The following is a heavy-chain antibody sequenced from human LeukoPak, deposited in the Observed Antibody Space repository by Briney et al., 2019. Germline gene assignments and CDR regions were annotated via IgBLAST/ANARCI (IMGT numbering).Heavy chain of an antibody. D-gene: IGHD1-26*01. Sequence: PSQTLSLTCTVSGGSISSGSYYWGWIRQPPGKGLEWIGSIYYSGSTYYNPSLKSRVTISVDTSKNQFSLKLSSVTAADTAVYYCARRGKSGSYYRGYFDYWGQGTLVTVSS. CDR3: ARRGKSGSYYRGYFDY. CDR2: IYYSGST. V-gene: IGHV4-39*07. J-gene: IGHJ4*02. CDR1: GGSISSGSYY.